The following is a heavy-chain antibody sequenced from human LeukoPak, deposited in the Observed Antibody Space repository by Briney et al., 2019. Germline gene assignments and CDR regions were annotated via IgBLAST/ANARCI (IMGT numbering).Heavy chain of an antibody. J-gene: IGHJ4*02. CDR1: GYTFTGYY. CDR2: INPNSGGT. Sequence: ASVKVSCKASGYTFTGYYMHWVRQAPGQGLEWMGWINPNSGGTNYAQKFQGRVTMTRGASISTAYMELSRLRSDDTAVYYCARGGPYYYDSSGYGDYWGQGTLVTVSS. CDR3: ARGGPYYYDSSGYGDY. D-gene: IGHD3-22*01. V-gene: IGHV1-2*02.